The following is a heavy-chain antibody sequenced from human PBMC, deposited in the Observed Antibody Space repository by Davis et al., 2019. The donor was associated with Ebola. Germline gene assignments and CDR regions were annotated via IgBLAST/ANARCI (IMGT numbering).Heavy chain of an antibody. V-gene: IGHV3-11*04. Sequence: PGGSLRLSCAASGFTFSDYYMSWIRQAPGKGLEWVSYISSSGSTIYYAASVEGRFTISRDNSKNTLFLQMNSLRAEDTAVYYCTREGPERAFDIWGQGTMVTVSS. D-gene: IGHD1-1*01. CDR2: ISSSGSTI. CDR1: GFTFSDYY. J-gene: IGHJ3*02. CDR3: TREGPERAFDI.